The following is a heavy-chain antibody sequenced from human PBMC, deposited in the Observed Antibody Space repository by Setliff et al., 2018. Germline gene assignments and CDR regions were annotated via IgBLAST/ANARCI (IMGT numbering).Heavy chain of an antibody. V-gene: IGHV3-53*04. CDR1: GFTFSNYG. J-gene: IGHJ4*02. CDR2: MYSGGGT. Sequence: GGSLRLSCAASGFTFSNYGMTWVRQAPGKGLEWVSVMYSGGGTDYLDSLRGRFTISRSNSRNTVFLQMNGLRVEDTAVYFCARAGTVGERIAGWDSWGPGTLVTVSS. CDR3: ARAGTVGERIAGWDS. D-gene: IGHD3-3*01.